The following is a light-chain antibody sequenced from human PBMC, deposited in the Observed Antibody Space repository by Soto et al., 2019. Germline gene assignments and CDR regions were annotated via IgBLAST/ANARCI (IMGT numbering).Light chain of an antibody. CDR1: SSDVGDYNY. J-gene: IGLJ2*01. CDR3: TSYTIYNTHVV. CDR2: DVS. Sequence: QSVLTQPASVSGSPGQSITISCTGTSSDVGDYNYVSWYQQHPGKAPKLMIYDVSNRPSGVSNRFSGSKSGNTASLTISGLQAEDEADYYCTSYTIYNTHVVFGGGNKLTVL. V-gene: IGLV2-14*01.